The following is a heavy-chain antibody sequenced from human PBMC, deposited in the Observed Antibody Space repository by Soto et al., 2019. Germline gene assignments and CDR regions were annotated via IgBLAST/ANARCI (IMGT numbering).Heavy chain of an antibody. CDR1: GFTFSSYG. V-gene: IGHV3-30*18. D-gene: IGHD3-22*01. J-gene: IGHJ6*02. Sequence: LRLSCAASGFTFSSYGMHWVRQAPGKGLEWVAVISYDGSNKYYADSVKGRFTISRDNSKNTLYLQMNSLRAEDTAVYYCAKRYYYDSSGYYPWYYYGMDVWGQGTTVTVSS. CDR2: ISYDGSNK. CDR3: AKRYYYDSSGYYPWYYYGMDV.